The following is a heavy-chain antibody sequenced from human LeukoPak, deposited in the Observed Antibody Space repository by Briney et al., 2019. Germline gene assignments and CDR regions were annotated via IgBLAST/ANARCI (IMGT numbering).Heavy chain of an antibody. Sequence: PSETLSLTCTVSGGSISSYYWSWIRQPPGKGLEWIGYIYYSGSTYYNPSLKSRVTISVDTSKNQFSLKLSSVTAADTAVYYCARDKSSGYYYYYGMDVWGQGTTVTVSS. CDR3: ARDKSSGYYYYYGMDV. CDR2: IYYSGST. CDR1: GGSISSYY. J-gene: IGHJ6*02. D-gene: IGHD3-22*01. V-gene: IGHV4-59*01.